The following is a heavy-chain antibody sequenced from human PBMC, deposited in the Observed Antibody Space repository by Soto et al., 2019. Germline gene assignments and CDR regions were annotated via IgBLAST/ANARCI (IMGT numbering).Heavy chain of an antibody. V-gene: IGHV3-13*01. CDR1: GFTFSSYD. CDR2: IGTAGDT. J-gene: IGHJ6*02. CDR3: ARTRRWGYSYGYGMDV. Sequence: GGSLRLSCAASGFTFSSYDMHWVRQATGKGLEWVSAIGTAGDTYYPGSVKGRFTISRENAKNSLYLQMNSLRAEDTAVYYCARTRRWGYSYGYGMDVWGQGTTVTVSS. D-gene: IGHD5-18*01.